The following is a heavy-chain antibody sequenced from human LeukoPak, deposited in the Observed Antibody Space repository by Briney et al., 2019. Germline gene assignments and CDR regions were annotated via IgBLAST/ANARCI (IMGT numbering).Heavy chain of an antibody. J-gene: IGHJ4*02. Sequence: PSETLSLTCTVSGDSISSYYWSWIRQPPGKGLEWIGYIYYSGSTNYNPSLKSRVTISVDTSKNQFSLKLSSVTAADTAVYYCARGRPGYCSSTSCYTPYFDYWGQGTLVTVSS. V-gene: IGHV4-59*08. CDR3: ARGRPGYCSSTSCYTPYFDY. CDR1: GDSISSYY. CDR2: IYYSGST. D-gene: IGHD2-2*02.